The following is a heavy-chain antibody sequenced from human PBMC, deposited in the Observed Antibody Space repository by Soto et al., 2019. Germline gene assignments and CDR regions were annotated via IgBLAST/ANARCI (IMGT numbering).Heavy chain of an antibody. CDR1: GGTFSSYT. CDR3: ARSVVVPAATYYYYYMDV. Sequence: SVKVSCKASGGTFSSYTISWVRQAPGQGLEWMGRIIPILGIANYAQKFQGRVTITADKSTSTAYMELSSLRSEDTAVYYCARSVVVPAATYYYYYMDVWGKGTTVTVSS. CDR2: IIPILGIA. V-gene: IGHV1-69*02. D-gene: IGHD2-2*01. J-gene: IGHJ6*03.